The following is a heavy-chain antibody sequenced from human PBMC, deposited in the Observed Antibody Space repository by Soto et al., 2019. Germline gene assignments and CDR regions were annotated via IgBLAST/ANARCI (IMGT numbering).Heavy chain of an antibody. CDR1: GFTFSSYW. J-gene: IGHJ6*03. V-gene: IGHV3-74*01. Sequence: EVQLVESGGGLVQPGGSLRLSCAASGFTFSSYWIHWVRQGPGKGLVWVSRINTDASRTNYADSVKGRFTISRDNAKNTVYLKVNSRRDDDTALYFCVRGASGRYYLDVWGKGTTVTVSS. CDR3: VRGASGRYYLDV. D-gene: IGHD3-10*01. CDR2: INTDASRT.